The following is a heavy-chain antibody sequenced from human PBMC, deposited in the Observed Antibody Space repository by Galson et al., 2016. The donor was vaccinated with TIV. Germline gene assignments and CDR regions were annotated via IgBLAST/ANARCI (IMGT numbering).Heavy chain of an antibody. CDR3: AKTQVDIVVAPAATPGYYFDY. CDR1: GFTFNTNT. J-gene: IGHJ4*02. CDR2: SSGSGDTI. V-gene: IGHV3-23*01. D-gene: IGHD2-2*02. Sequence: CAASGFTFNTNTMSWIRQAPGKGLEWVSTSSGSGDTIYYADSVKGLFTISRDNSKGTLYLQMSSLRVDDTAIYYCAKTQVDIVVAPAATPGYYFDYWGQGTLVTVSS.